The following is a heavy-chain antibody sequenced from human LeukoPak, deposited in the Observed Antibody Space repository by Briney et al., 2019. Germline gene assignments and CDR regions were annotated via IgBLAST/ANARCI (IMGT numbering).Heavy chain of an antibody. CDR1: GFTFSSYA. CDR2: ISGSGGSK. Sequence: PGGSLRLSCEASGFTFSSYAMSWVRQAPGKGLEWVSNISGSGGSKYYADSVKGRFTISRDNSKNTLYLQMNRLRAEDTAVYYCARVVLRYFDWLLAPGDAFDIWGQGTMVTVSS. D-gene: IGHD3-9*01. J-gene: IGHJ3*02. V-gene: IGHV3-23*01. CDR3: ARVVLRYFDWLLAPGDAFDI.